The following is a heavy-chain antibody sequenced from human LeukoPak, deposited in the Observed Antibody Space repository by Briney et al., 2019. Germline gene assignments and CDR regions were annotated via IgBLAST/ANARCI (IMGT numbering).Heavy chain of an antibody. D-gene: IGHD2-2*01. CDR1: DGSISSYY. CDR3: ARGQGGYCSSTSCYNWFDP. Sequence: PSETLSLTCTVSDGSISSYYWSWIRQPPGKGLEWIGYIYYSGSTNYNPSLKSRVTISVDTSKNQFSLKLSSVTAADTAVYYCARGQGGYCSSTSCYNWFDPWGQGTLVTVSS. V-gene: IGHV4-59*01. CDR2: IYYSGST. J-gene: IGHJ5*02.